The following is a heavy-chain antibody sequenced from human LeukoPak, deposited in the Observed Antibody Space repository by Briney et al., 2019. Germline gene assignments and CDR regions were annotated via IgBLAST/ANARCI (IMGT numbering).Heavy chain of an antibody. CDR1: GFTFSSYA. D-gene: IGHD3-10*01. Sequence: GGSLRLSCAASGFTFSSYAMHWVRQAPGKGLEWVAVISYDGSNKYYADSVKGRFTISRDNSKNTLYLQMNSLRTEDTAVYYCARAIWYGSIDYWGQGTLVTVSS. CDR3: ARAIWYGSIDY. J-gene: IGHJ4*02. CDR2: ISYDGSNK. V-gene: IGHV3-30-3*01.